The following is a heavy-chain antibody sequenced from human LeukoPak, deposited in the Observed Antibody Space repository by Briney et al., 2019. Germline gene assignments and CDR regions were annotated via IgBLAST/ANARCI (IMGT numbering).Heavy chain of an antibody. V-gene: IGHV3-33*01. J-gene: IGHJ3*02. D-gene: IGHD5-24*01. Sequence: GGSLRLSCAASGLTFRNYGMHWVRQAPGKGLEWVAIIYYDGSLKYYADSVKGRFTISKDNSKNTLYLQMNSLRVEDTALYYCARDMGEMATIFDIWGQGTMVTVS. CDR2: IYYDGSLK. CDR1: GLTFRNYG. CDR3: ARDMGEMATIFDI.